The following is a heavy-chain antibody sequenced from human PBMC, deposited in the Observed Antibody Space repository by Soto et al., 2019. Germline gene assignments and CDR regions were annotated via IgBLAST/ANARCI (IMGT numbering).Heavy chain of an antibody. Sequence: QVQLVESGGGVVQPGRSLRLSCAASGFTFSRHTMHWVRQAPGKGLEWVAGISDDGSNTYYADSVKGRFTISRDNSKNTLYLQMNSLSSEDTAVHHCAREVYYDFWSGINTHPYYFDDWGQGTLDTVSS. J-gene: IGHJ4*02. V-gene: IGHV3-30-3*01. CDR2: ISDDGSNT. CDR3: AREVYYDFWSGINTHPYYFDD. D-gene: IGHD3-3*01. CDR1: GFTFSRHT.